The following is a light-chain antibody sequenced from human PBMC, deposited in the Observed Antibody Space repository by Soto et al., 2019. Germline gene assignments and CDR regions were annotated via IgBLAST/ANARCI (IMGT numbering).Light chain of an antibody. CDR3: LQNYTYPYT. CDR2: AAS. J-gene: IGKJ1*01. CDR1: QGTRND. Sequence: AIQMTQSPSSLSASLGDRVTITCQASQGTRNDLGWYQQKPGKAPRLLIYAASSLHIGDTKKFSGSVSGTDISLTISSLQPEDFATYYCLQNYTYPYTFGQVTKVDI. V-gene: IGKV1-6*01.